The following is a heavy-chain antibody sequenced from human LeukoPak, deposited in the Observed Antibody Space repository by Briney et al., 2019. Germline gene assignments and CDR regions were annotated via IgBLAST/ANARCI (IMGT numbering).Heavy chain of an antibody. CDR2: IKQDGSAK. V-gene: IGHV3-7*04. Sequence: GGSLRLSCAASGLTFSTYWMSWVRQAPGKGLEWVANIKQDGSAKYYVDSLKGRFTISRDNAKNSLYLQMNSLRAEDTAVYYCARGYSGYYVWGQGTLVTVSS. J-gene: IGHJ4*02. D-gene: IGHD5-12*01. CDR1: GLTFSTYW. CDR3: ARGYSGYYV.